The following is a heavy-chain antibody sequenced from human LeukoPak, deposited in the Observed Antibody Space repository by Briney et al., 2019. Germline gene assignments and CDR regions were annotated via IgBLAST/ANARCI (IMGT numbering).Heavy chain of an antibody. Sequence: PGGSLRLSCAASGFTFSTYSMSWVRQAPGKGLEWVANIKQDGSEKYYVDSVKGRFRISRDNAKNSLNLQLNSLRAEDTAVYYCARGGVVAAAGTGYYYYYMDVWGKGTTVTVSS. CDR1: GFTFSTYS. CDR2: IKQDGSEK. J-gene: IGHJ6*03. D-gene: IGHD6-13*01. V-gene: IGHV3-7*01. CDR3: ARGGVVAAAGTGYYYYYMDV.